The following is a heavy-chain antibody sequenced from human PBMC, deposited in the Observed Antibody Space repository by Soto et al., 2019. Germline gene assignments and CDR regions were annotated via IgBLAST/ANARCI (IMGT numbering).Heavy chain of an antibody. Sequence: VQLVESGGGVVQPGRSLRLSCAASGFTFSSYGMHWVRQAPGKGLEWVAVIWYDGSNKYYADSVKGRFTISRDNSKNTLYLQMNSLRAEDTAVYYCARDRETTVTTLDPWGQGTLVTVSS. D-gene: IGHD4-17*01. CDR1: GFTFSSYG. J-gene: IGHJ5*02. CDR2: IWYDGSNK. CDR3: ARDRETTVTTLDP. V-gene: IGHV3-33*01.